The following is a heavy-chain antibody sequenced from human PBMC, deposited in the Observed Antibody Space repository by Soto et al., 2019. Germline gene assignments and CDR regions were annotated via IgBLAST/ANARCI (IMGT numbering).Heavy chain of an antibody. J-gene: IGHJ4*02. CDR1: GFTFSSYS. D-gene: IGHD5-18*01. V-gene: IGHV3-48*01. CDR3: ARDRPGYSYGLDY. Sequence: EVQLLESGGGLVQPGGSLRLSCAASGFTFSSYSMNWVRQAPGKGLEWVSYISSSSSTIYYADSVKGRFTISRDNAKNSLYLQMTSLRAEDTTVYYCARDRPGYSYGLDYWGQGTLVTVSS. CDR2: ISSSSSTI.